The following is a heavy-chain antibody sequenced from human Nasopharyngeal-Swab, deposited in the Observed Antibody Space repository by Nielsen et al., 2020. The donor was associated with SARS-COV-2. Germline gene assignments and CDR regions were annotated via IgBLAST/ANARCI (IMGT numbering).Heavy chain of an antibody. D-gene: IGHD4-11*01. J-gene: IGHJ6*03. V-gene: IGHV4-59*01. CDR1: GGSISSYY. CDR3: ARGGTTVTYLGYYYYMDV. Sequence: GSLRLSCTVSGGSISSYYWSWIRQPPGKGLEWIGYIFHSGSTNYNPSLKSRVTISVDTSKNQFSLRLSSVTAADTAVYYCARGGTTVTYLGYYYYMDVWGKGTTVTVSS. CDR2: IFHSGST.